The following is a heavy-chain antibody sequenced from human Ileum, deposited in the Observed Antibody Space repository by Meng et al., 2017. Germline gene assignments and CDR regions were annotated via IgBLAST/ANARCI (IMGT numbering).Heavy chain of an antibody. J-gene: IGHJ4*02. CDR1: GGSISSYY. CDR3: ARDGSSSWYYFNY. D-gene: IGHD6-13*01. Sequence: QVELQEPGPGLVKPSDPLSLTCTVSGGSISSYYWSWIRQPAGKGLEWIGRIYTSGSTNYNPSLKSRVTMSVDTSKNQFSLKLSSVTAADTAVYYCARDGSSSWYYFNYWGQGTLVTVSS. CDR2: IYTSGST. V-gene: IGHV4-4*07.